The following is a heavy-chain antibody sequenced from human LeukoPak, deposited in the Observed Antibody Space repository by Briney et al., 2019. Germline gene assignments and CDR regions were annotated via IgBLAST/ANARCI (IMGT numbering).Heavy chain of an antibody. V-gene: IGHV4-59*12. CDR2: IYYSGST. CDR1: GGSISSYY. J-gene: IGHJ4*02. Sequence: SETLSLTCTVSGGSISSYYWSWIRQPPGKGLEWIGYIYYSGSTNYNPSLKSRVTISVDTSKNQFSLKLSSVTAADTAVYYCARRTTMVRGVIITKTTYYFDYWGQGTLVTVSS. D-gene: IGHD3-10*01. CDR3: ARRTTMVRGVIITKTTYYFDY.